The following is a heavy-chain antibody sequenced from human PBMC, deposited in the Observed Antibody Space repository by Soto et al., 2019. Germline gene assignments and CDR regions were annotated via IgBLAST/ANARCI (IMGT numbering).Heavy chain of an antibody. CDR3: ARDEQLALDY. J-gene: IGHJ4*02. D-gene: IGHD6-6*01. CDR2: ISYDGTNK. CDR1: GFTFSSYA. Sequence: QVQLVESGGGVVQPGRSLRLSCAASGFTFSSYAMHWVRQAPGKGLEWVAVISYDGTNKYYTDSVKGRFTISSDNSKDKLYLQMNRLRAEDTAVYYCARDEQLALDYWGQGTLVTVSS. V-gene: IGHV3-30-3*01.